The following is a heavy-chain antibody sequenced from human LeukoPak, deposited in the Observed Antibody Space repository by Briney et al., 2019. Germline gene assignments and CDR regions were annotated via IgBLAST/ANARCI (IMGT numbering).Heavy chain of an antibody. CDR2: ISAYNGHT. V-gene: IGHV1-18*01. CDR3: ARGYVVVPLDF. CDR1: GYNVFSYG. D-gene: IGHD3-9*01. J-gene: IGHJ4*02. Sequence: ASVKVSCKASGYNVFSYGFSWVRQAPGQGLEWMGWISAYNGHTNYAQNFQGGVTMTTDTSTRTAYMELRSLRSDDTAVYYCARGYVVVPLDFWGQGTLVPSPQ.